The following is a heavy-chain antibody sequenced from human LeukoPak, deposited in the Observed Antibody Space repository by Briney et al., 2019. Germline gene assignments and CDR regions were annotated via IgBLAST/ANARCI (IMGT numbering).Heavy chain of an antibody. V-gene: IGHV4-39*01. CDR2: IYYSGST. J-gene: IGHJ4*02. Sequence: SETLSLTCTVSGGSISSSSYYWGWIRQPPGKGLEWVGSIYYSGSTYYNPSLKSRVTISVDTSKNQFSLKLSSVTAADTAVYYCARPLDYGDPLFDYWGQGTLVTVSS. CDR3: ARPLDYGDPLFDY. CDR1: GGSISSSSYY. D-gene: IGHD4-17*01.